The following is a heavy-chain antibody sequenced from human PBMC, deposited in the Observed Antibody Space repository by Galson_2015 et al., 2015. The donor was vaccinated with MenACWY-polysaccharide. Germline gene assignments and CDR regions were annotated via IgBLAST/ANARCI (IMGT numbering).Heavy chain of an antibody. V-gene: IGHV1-18*01. CDR3: ARDDYSSSFHYFDY. J-gene: IGHJ4*02. D-gene: IGHD6-6*01. CDR1: GYKFSSYD. CDR2: ISGYDGHT. Sequence: SVKVSCKASGYKFSSYDINWARQAGGQGLEWMGWISGYDGHTHYAQKLQDRVTMTTDTSTSTAYMELRSLRSDDTAVYYCARDDYSSSFHYFDYWGQGTLVTVSS.